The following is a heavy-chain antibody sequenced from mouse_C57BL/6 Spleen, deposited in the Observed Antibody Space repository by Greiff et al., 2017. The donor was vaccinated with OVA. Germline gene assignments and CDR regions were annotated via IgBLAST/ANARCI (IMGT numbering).Heavy chain of an antibody. V-gene: IGHV1-55*01. CDR1: GYTFTSYW. D-gene: IGHD1-1*01. CDR3: ARSGTTVVYWYFDV. J-gene: IGHJ1*03. Sequence: QVQLQQPGAELVKPGASVKMSCKASGYTFTSYWITWVKQRPGQGLEWIGDIYPGSGSTNYNEKFKSKATLTVDTSSSTAYMQLISLTSEDSAVYYCARSGTTVVYWYFDVWGTGTTVTVSS. CDR2: IYPGSGST.